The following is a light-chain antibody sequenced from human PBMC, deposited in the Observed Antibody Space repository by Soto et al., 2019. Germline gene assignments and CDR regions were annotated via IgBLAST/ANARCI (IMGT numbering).Light chain of an antibody. CDR3: AAWDDSLSGPHYV. J-gene: IGLJ1*01. CDR2: RNN. Sequence: QSVLTQPASVSGSPGQSITISCTGTSSDVGGYNYVSWYQQHPGKAPKLLIYRNNQRPSGVPDRFSGSKSGTSASLAISGLRSEDEADYYCAAWDDSLSGPHYVSGTGTKVTVL. CDR1: SSDVGGYNY. V-gene: IGLV1-47*01.